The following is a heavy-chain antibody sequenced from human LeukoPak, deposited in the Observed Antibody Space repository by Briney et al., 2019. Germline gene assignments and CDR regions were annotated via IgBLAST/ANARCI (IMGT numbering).Heavy chain of an antibody. CDR1: GASINNYY. CDR2: MHTSGVT. J-gene: IGHJ4*02. CDR3: ARDPNRVTVTGDYFFDN. D-gene: IGHD7-27*01. Sequence: SETLSLTCTVSGASINNYYWTWIRQPAGKELEWIGRMHTSGVTNYNPSLKSRVAMSIDKSKRQFSLNLRSVTAADTAVYFCARDPNRVTVTGDYFFDNWGRGILVTVSS. V-gene: IGHV4-4*07.